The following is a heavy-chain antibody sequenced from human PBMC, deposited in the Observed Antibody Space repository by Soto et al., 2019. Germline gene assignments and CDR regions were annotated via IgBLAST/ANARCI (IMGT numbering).Heavy chain of an antibody. CDR3: AKGDPGYCSSTNCYYFDY. D-gene: IGHD2-2*01. CDR2: ISGSGGST. CDR1: GFTFSSYA. J-gene: IGHJ4*02. Sequence: GGSLRLSCAASGFTFSSYAMSWVRQAPGKGLEWVSAISGSGGSTYYADSVKGRFTISRDNSKNTLYLQMNSLRAEDTAVYYCAKGDPGYCSSTNCYYFDYWGQGTLVTVSS. V-gene: IGHV3-23*01.